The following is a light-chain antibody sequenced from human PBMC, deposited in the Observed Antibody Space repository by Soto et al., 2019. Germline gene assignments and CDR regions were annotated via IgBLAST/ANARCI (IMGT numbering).Light chain of an antibody. Sequence: EIVLTQSPTTLSSSPGERSTLSCRSSQSFSSNLAWYQQKPGQPPRLLIYGAFNRAAGIPARFSGSGSGTDFTLTISSLEPEDSAVYYCQQRNIWPPVTFGQGTRLEIK. CDR1: QSFSSN. CDR3: QQRNIWPPVT. J-gene: IGKJ5*01. V-gene: IGKV3-11*01. CDR2: GAF.